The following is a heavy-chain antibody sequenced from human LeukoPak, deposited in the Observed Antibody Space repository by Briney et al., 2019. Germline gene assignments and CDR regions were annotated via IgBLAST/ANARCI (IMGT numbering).Heavy chain of an antibody. CDR3: ARDPGSQRVNRLARRGDY. Sequence: ASVKVSCKASGYTFINFAMNWVRQAPGQGLEWMGWIDTNTGIPTYAQGFTGRFVFSLDTSVSTVYLQITSLQAEDAAVYYCARDPGSQRVNRLARRGDYWGQGTLVTVSS. D-gene: IGHD1-14*01. CDR1: GYTFINFA. J-gene: IGHJ4*02. V-gene: IGHV7-4-1*02. CDR2: IDTNTGIP.